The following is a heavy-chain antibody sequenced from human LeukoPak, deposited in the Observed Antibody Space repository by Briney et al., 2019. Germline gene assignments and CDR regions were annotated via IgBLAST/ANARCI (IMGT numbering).Heavy chain of an antibody. Sequence: GESLKISCKGSGYSFTSYWSGWVRRMPGKGLEGLGTIYPGDCDTRYSPSFQGQVPISGDKSISTAHLPWSSLKASDTAMYYCARHNGVARSYYYYYGMDVWGQGTTVTVSS. V-gene: IGHV5-51*01. J-gene: IGHJ6*02. CDR2: IYPGDCDT. D-gene: IGHD5-12*01. CDR1: GYSFTSYW. CDR3: ARHNGVARSYYYYYGMDV.